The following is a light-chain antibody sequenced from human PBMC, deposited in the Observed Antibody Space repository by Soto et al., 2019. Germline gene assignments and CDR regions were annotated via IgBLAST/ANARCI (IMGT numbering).Light chain of an antibody. V-gene: IGKV1-16*01. CDR1: QNINTY. Sequence: DIQMTQSPSSLSASVGDGVTIGCRASQNINTYLAWFQQKPGKAPKPLIYAATNLQGGVPSRFSGTGSGTEFSLTISSLQPEDVATYYCQQYERYPPSFGGGTKLDI. CDR3: QQYERYPPS. CDR2: AAT. J-gene: IGKJ4*01.